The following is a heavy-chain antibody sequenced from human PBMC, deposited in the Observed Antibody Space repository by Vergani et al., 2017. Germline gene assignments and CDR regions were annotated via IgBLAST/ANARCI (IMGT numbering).Heavy chain of an antibody. V-gene: IGHV5-51*01. CDR2: IYPGDSDT. CDR1: GYSFTSYW. Sequence: EVQLVQSGAEVKKPGESLKISCKGSGYSFTSYWIGWVRQIPGKGLEWMGIIYPGDSDTRYSPSFQGQFTISADKSISTAYLQWSSLKASDTAMYYCARLVSSGWYRGYFQHWGQGTLVTVSS. D-gene: IGHD6-19*01. J-gene: IGHJ1*01. CDR3: ARLVSSGWYRGYFQH.